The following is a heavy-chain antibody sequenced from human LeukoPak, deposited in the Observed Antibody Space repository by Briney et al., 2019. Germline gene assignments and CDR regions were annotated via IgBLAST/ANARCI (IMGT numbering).Heavy chain of an antibody. D-gene: IGHD2-21*02. CDR1: GGSIRSGGYY. Sequence: PSETLSLTCTVSGGSIRSGGYYWSWTRQHPGKGLEWIGYIYYSGSTYYNPSLKSRVTISVDTSKNQFSLKLSSVTAADTAVYYCARDSVVVTATSSYWYFDLWGRGTLVTVSS. J-gene: IGHJ2*01. CDR2: IYYSGST. CDR3: ARDSVVVTATSSYWYFDL. V-gene: IGHV4-31*03.